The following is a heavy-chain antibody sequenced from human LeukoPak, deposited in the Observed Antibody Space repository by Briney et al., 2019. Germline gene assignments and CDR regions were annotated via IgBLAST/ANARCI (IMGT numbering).Heavy chain of an antibody. CDR2: IIPIVGTT. J-gene: IGHJ4*02. V-gene: IGHV1-69*13. D-gene: IGHD3-22*01. CDR1: GGTFSSYA. Sequence: SVKVSCKASGGTFSSYAFSWVRQAPGQGLEWMGGIIPIVGTTNYAQMFQGRVTITADESTSTAYMELSSLRSEDTAVYYCARGGYYYDSSGYSHLPDYRGQGTLVTVSA. CDR3: ARGGYYYDSSGYSHLPDY.